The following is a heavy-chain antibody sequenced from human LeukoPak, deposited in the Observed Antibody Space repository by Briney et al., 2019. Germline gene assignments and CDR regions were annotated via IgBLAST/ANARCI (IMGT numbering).Heavy chain of an antibody. D-gene: IGHD2-21*01. V-gene: IGHV4-4*07. Sequence: SETLSLTCTVSGGSISSYYWSWIRQPPGKGLEWIGRLYTSGSTNYNPSLKSRVTMSVDTSKNQFSLKLSSVTAADTAVYYCARQRIVVGPNWFDPWGQGTLVTVSS. CDR1: GGSISSYY. J-gene: IGHJ5*02. CDR2: LYTSGST. CDR3: ARQRIVVGPNWFDP.